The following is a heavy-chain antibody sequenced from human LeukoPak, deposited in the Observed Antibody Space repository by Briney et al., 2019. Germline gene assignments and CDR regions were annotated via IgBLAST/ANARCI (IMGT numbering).Heavy chain of an antibody. J-gene: IGHJ4*02. V-gene: IGHV4-31*03. CDR3: ARDQEGSGTDY. D-gene: IGHD3-10*01. Sequence: SQTLSLTCTVSGXSISSGGYYWSWIRQHPGKGLEWIGYIYYSGSTYYNPSLKSRVTISVDTSKNQFSLKLSSVTAADTAVYYCARDQEGSGTDYWGQGTLVTVSS. CDR1: GXSISSGGYY. CDR2: IYYSGST.